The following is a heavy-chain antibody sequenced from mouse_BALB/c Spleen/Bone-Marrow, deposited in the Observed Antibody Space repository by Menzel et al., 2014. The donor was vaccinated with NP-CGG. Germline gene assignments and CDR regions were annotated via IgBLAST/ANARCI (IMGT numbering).Heavy chain of an antibody. D-gene: IGHD4-1*01. J-gene: IGHJ2*01. CDR1: GFTFSSFG. Sequence: DVQLVESGGGLVQPGGSRKLSCAASGFTFSSFGMHWVRQAPEKGLEWVAYISSGSSNIYYADTVKGRFTISRDNPKNTLFLQMTSLRSEDTAMYCCTRGVNWGDFDYWGQGTTLTVSS. V-gene: IGHV5-17*02. CDR2: ISSGSSNI. CDR3: TRGVNWGDFDY.